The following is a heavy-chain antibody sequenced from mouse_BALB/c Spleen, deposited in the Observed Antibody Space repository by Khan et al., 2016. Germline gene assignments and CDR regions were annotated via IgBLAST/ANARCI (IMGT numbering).Heavy chain of an antibody. J-gene: IGHJ1*01. CDR3: GREGHWDWYFDV. V-gene: IGHV14-3*02. CDR2: IDPANENT. CDR1: GFNIKDTY. Sequence: VQLQQPGAELVKPGASVKLSCTASGFNIKDTYMHWVTQRPEQGLAWIGRIDPANENTKYDPKFQGKATITADTSSNTAYLQLSSLTSEDTAVYYCGREGHWDWYFDVWGAGTTVTVSS. D-gene: IGHD4-1*01.